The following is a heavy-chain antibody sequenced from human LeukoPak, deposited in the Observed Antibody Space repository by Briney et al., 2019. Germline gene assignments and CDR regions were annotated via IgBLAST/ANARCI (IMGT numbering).Heavy chain of an antibody. CDR1: GYSISSGYY. J-gene: IGHJ3*02. CDR2: IYHSGST. Sequence: SETLSLTCTVSGYSISSGYYWGWIRQPPGKGLEWIGSIYHSGSTYYNPSLKSRVTISVDTSKNQFSLKLSSVTAADTAVYYCARESDIVGAIGAFDIWGQGTMVTVSS. CDR3: ARESDIVGAIGAFDI. D-gene: IGHD1-26*01. V-gene: IGHV4-38-2*02.